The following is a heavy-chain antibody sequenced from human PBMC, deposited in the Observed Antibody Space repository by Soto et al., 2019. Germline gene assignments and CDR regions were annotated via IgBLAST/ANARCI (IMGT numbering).Heavy chain of an antibody. V-gene: IGHV4-39*07. J-gene: IGHJ6*02. CDR1: GGSISSSSFH. Sequence: SETLSLTCTVSGGSISSSSFHWGWIRQPPGKGLDWIGSINHSGSTNYNPSLKSRVTISVDTSKNQFSLKLSSVTAADTAVYYCARKKSMVRGRTPRWHYGMDVWGQGTTVTVSS. D-gene: IGHD3-10*01. CDR3: ARKKSMVRGRTPRWHYGMDV. CDR2: INHSGST.